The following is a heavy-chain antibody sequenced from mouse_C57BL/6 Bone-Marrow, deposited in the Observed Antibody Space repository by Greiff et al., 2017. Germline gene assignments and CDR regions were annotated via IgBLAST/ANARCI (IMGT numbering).Heavy chain of an antibody. D-gene: IGHD2-4*01. CDR1: GYSFTDYN. CDR3: ARGYDYDYAMDY. J-gene: IGHJ4*01. V-gene: IGHV1-39*01. CDR2: INPNYGTT. Sequence: EVKLMESGPELVKPGASVKISCKASGYSFTDYNMNWVKQSNGKSLEWIGVINPNYGTTSYNQKFKGKATLTVDQSSSTAYMQLHILTSEDSAVYYCARGYDYDYAMDYWGQGTSVTVSS.